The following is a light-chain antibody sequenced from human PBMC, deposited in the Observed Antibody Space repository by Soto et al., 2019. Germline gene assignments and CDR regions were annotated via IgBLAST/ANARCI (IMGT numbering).Light chain of an antibody. V-gene: IGKV3-15*01. Sequence: EIVMTQSPATLSVSPGEGATLSCRAIQSVRSDLAWYQHKPGLAPRLLIYGVSTRATGIPVRFSGSGSGTEFTLSISSLQSEESAIYYCQHYNNLPLTVGGGTKVEIK. CDR3: QHYNNLPLT. J-gene: IGKJ4*01. CDR2: GVS. CDR1: QSVRSD.